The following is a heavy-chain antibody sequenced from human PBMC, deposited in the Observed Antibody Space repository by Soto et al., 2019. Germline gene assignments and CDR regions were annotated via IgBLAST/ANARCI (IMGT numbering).Heavy chain of an antibody. V-gene: IGHV3-23*01. D-gene: IGHD5-12*01. CDR1: GFTFSSYA. J-gene: IGHJ3*02. CDR3: AKDRGRNEGYNDAFDM. CDR2: SSGSGGST. Sequence: GGSLRLSCEASGFTFSSYAMSWVRQAQGKGLEWVSTSSGSGGSTNYADSVKGRSTISRDNSKNTLYLQMNSLRVEDTAVEYCAKDRGRNEGYNDAFDMWGQGTKVTGS.